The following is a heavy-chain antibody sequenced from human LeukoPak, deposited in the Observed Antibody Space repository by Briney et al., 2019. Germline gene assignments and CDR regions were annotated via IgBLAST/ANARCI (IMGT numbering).Heavy chain of an antibody. CDR2: ISGSGGST. Sequence: GRSLRLSCAASGFTFSSYGMHWVRQAPGKGLEWVSAISGSGGSTYYADSVKGRFTISRDNSKNTLYLQMNSLRAEDTAVYYCAKENGYSSGEVDYWGQGTLVTVSS. D-gene: IGHD6-19*01. J-gene: IGHJ4*02. CDR1: GFTFSSYG. CDR3: AKENGYSSGEVDY. V-gene: IGHV3-23*01.